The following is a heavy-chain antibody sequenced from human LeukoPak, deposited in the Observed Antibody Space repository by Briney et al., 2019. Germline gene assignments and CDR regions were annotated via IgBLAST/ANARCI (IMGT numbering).Heavy chain of an antibody. V-gene: IGHV4-39*02. D-gene: IGHD3-10*01. CDR3: ARDMVRDTNWFDP. CDR1: GGSISSSSYY. J-gene: IGHJ5*02. CDR2: IYYSGST. Sequence: SSETLSLTCTVSGGSISSSSYYWGWIRQPPGKGLEWIGSIYYSGSTYYNPSLKSRVTISVDTSKNQFSLKLSSVTAADTAVYYCARDMVRDTNWFDPWGQGTLVTVSS.